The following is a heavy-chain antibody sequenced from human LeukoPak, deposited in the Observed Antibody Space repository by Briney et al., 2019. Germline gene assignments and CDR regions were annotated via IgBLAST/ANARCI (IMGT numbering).Heavy chain of an antibody. CDR1: GYSISSGYY. V-gene: IGHV4-38-2*02. D-gene: IGHD6-13*01. CDR3: AGLRGSVVAAEQKKGTYYFDY. Sequence: SETLSLTCTVSGYSISSGYYWGWIRQPPGKGLEWIGSIYHSGSTYYNPSLKSRVTISVDTSKNQFSLKLSSVTAADTAVYYCAGLRGSVVAAEQKKGTYYFDYWGQGTLVTVSS. J-gene: IGHJ4*02. CDR2: IYHSGST.